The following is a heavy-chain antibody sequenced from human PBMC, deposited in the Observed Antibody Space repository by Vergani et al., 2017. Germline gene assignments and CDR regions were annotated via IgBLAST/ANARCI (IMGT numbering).Heavy chain of an antibody. CDR3: ARSDDYGGNSGFDY. Sequence: QVQLVESGGGVVQPGRSLRLSCAASGFTFSSYGMHWVRQAPGKGLEWVAVIWYDGSNKYYADSGKGRFTISRDNSKNTLYLQMNSLRAEDTAVYYCARSDDYGGNSGFDYWGQGTLVTVSS. CDR2: IWYDGSNK. D-gene: IGHD4-23*01. CDR1: GFTFSSYG. V-gene: IGHV3-33*01. J-gene: IGHJ4*02.